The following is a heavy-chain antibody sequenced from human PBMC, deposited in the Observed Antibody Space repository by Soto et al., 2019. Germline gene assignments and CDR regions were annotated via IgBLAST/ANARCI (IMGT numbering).Heavy chain of an antibody. CDR1: GDSVSSNSAA. V-gene: IGHV6-1*01. Sequence: SQTFSLTCAISGDSVSSNSAAWNWIRQSPSRGLEWLGRTYYRSKWYNDYAVSVKGRITINPDTSKNQFSLQLNSVTPEDTAVYYCARAGSGSYYHYYYGMDVWGQGTTVTVSS. CDR2: TYYRSKWYN. J-gene: IGHJ6*02. CDR3: ARAGSGSYYHYYYGMDV. D-gene: IGHD1-26*01.